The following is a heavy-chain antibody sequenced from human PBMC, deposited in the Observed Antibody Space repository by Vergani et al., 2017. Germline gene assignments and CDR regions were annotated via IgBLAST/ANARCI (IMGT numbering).Heavy chain of an antibody. D-gene: IGHD3-22*01. CDR1: GFTFDDYA. V-gene: IGHV3-43D*03. CDR3: AKGEGSSGLLDY. J-gene: IGHJ4*02. CDR2: ISWDGGST. Sequence: EVQLVESGGVVVQPGGSLRLSCAASGFTFDDYAMHWVRQAPGKGLEWVSLISWDGGSTYSADSVKGRFTISRDNSKNSLYLQMNSLRAEDTALYYCAKGEGSSGLLDYWGQGTLVTVSS.